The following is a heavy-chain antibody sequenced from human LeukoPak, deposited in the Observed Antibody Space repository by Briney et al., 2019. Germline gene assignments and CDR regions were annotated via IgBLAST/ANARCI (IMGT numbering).Heavy chain of an antibody. Sequence: GGSLRLSCAASGFTFSSYWMSWVRQAPGKGLEWVANIKQDGSEKYYVDSVKGRFTISRDNAKNSLYLQMNSLRAEDTAVYYCARAKAESPAYGMDVWGQGTTVTVSS. CDR3: ARAKAESPAYGMDV. D-gene: IGHD6-25*01. CDR1: GFTFSSYW. CDR2: IKQDGSEK. J-gene: IGHJ6*02. V-gene: IGHV3-7*04.